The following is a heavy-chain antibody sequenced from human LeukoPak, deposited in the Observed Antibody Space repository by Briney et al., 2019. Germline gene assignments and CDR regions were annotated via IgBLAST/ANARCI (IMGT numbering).Heavy chain of an antibody. CDR2: IYSGGST. CDR3: ASRPASETYFAVFDY. Sequence: GGSLRLSCAASGFTVSSNYMSWVRQAPGKGLEWVSVIYSGGSTYYADSVKGRFTISRDNSKNTLYLQMNSLRAEDTAVYYCASRPASETYFAVFDYWGQGTLVTVSS. D-gene: IGHD1-26*01. J-gene: IGHJ4*02. CDR1: GFTVSSNY. V-gene: IGHV3-53*01.